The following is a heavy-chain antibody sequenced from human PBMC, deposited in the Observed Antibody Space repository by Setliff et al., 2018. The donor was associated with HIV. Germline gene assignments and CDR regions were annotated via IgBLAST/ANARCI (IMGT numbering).Heavy chain of an antibody. CDR1: GYTFTNYA. J-gene: IGHJ3*02. V-gene: IGHV1-3*01. CDR3: ASEVGSKMESDTGGFSI. D-gene: IGHD2-8*02. Sequence: ASVKVSCKASGYTFTNYAIHWVRQVPGQRLEWMGWIIPGNANIRYSQNFHGRVSFTRDTSANTAYMELSSLIFEDTAVYYCASEVGSKMESDTGGFSIWGQGTKVTVSS. CDR2: IIPGNANI.